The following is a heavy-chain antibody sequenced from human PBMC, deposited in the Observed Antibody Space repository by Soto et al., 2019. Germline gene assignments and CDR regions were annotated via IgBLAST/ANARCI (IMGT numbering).Heavy chain of an antibody. CDR1: GGSITSGNSYS. CDR2: ISHTGST. J-gene: IGHJ5*02. V-gene: IGHV4-30-2*01. CDR3: ARAVTPYFGTWFDP. Sequence: SETLSLTCSVSGGSITSGNSYSWSWIRQPPGKGLEWIGSISHTGSTSYNPSLKSRVSMSVDKSKNQFSLKLSSATAADMAVYYCARAVTPYFGTWFDPWGQGTLVTVSS. D-gene: IGHD3-10*01.